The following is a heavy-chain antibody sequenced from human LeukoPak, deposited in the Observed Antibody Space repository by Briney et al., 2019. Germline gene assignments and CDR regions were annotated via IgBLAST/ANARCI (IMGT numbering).Heavy chain of an antibody. CDR1: GYTFTSYA. D-gene: IGHD3-3*01. CDR3: AREGRVWYDFWSGYYPPNYYYYYMDV. Sequence: ASVKVSCKASGYTFTSYAMNWVRQAPGQGLEWMGWINTNTGNPTYAQGFTGRFVFSLDTSVSTAYLQISSLKAEDTAVYYCAREGRVWYDFWSGYYPPNYYYYYMDVWGKGTTVTVSS. J-gene: IGHJ6*03. V-gene: IGHV7-4-1*02. CDR2: INTNTGNP.